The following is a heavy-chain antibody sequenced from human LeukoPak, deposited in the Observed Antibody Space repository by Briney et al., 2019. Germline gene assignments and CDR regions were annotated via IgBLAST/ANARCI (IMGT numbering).Heavy chain of an antibody. CDR1: GASISSSTYY. D-gene: IGHD2-21*01. CDR3: ARSSIPNWFDP. Sequence: SQTLSLTCTVSGASISSSTYYWSWVRQSPGKGLEWIGYIYRSGSTYFNPSLKSRLSMSVDTSQNQFSLNLSSVTAADMAVYYCARSSIPNWFDPWGQGTLVTVSS. J-gene: IGHJ5*02. CDR2: IYRSGST. V-gene: IGHV4-31*03.